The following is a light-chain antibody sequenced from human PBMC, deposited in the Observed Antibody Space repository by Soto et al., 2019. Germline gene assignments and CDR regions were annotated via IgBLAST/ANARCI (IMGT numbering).Light chain of an antibody. CDR1: SSDVGGYNY. Sequence: QSALTQPASVSGSPGQSITISCTGTSSDVGGYNYVSWYQQHPGKAPKFIIYDVSNRPSGVSKRFSGSKSGNTASLTISGLQAKDEADYYCSSYTTSNTRQIVFGTGTKVTVL. J-gene: IGLJ1*01. CDR2: DVS. CDR3: SSYTTSNTRQIV. V-gene: IGLV2-14*01.